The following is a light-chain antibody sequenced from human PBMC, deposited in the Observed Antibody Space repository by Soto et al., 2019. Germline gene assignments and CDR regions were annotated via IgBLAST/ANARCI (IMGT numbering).Light chain of an antibody. CDR2: WAS. J-gene: IGKJ1*01. Sequence: DIVMTQSPDSLAVSLGERATINCKSSQSVLYSSNNKNYLAWYQQKPGQPPKLLIYWASTRESGVPDRFSGSGSGKDFTLTISRLQAEDVAVYYCQQYYSTPPTFGQGTKVEIK. CDR3: QQYYSTPPT. V-gene: IGKV4-1*01. CDR1: QSVLYSSNNKNY.